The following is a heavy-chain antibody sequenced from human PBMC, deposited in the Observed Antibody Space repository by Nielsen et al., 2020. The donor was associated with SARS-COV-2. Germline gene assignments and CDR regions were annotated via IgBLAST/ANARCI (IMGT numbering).Heavy chain of an antibody. Sequence: SLKISCAASGFTFDDYAMHWVRQAPGKGLEWVSGISWNSGSIGYADSVKGRFTISRDNAKNSLYLQMNSLRAEDTALYYCAKISGSDDSSGYSDYWGQGTLVTVSS. D-gene: IGHD3-22*01. J-gene: IGHJ4*02. CDR2: ISWNSGSI. V-gene: IGHV3-9*01. CDR1: GFTFDDYA. CDR3: AKISGSDDSSGYSDY.